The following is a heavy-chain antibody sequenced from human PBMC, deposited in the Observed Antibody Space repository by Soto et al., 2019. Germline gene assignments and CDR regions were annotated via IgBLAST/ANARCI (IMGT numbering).Heavy chain of an antibody. D-gene: IGHD5-18*01. Sequence: ASVKVSCKASGYTFTSYAMHWVRQAPGQRLEWMGWINAGNGNTKYSQKFQGRVTITRDTSASTAYMELSSLRSEDTAVYYCARALIWLRAFDIWGHGTMVTVSS. V-gene: IGHV1-3*01. CDR2: INAGNGNT. J-gene: IGHJ3*02. CDR1: GYTFTSYA. CDR3: ARALIWLRAFDI.